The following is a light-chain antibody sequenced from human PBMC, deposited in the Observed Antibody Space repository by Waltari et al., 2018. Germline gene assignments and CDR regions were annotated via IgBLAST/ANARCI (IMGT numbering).Light chain of an antibody. CDR3: QSADSSGTYWV. Sequence: SYELTQPPSVSVSPGQTARITCSGDALPQQYAYWYQQKPGQAPVLVIYKGSERPSGIPERFSGSSSGTTVTLTISGVQAEDEADYYCQSADSSGTYWVFGGGTKLTVL. CDR1: ALPQQY. V-gene: IGLV3-25*03. CDR2: KGS. J-gene: IGLJ3*02.